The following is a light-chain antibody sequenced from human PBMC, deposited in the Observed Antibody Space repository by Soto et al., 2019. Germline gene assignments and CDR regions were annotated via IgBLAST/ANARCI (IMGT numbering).Light chain of an antibody. Sequence: IVLTQSPGTLSLSPGDRATLSFRASQSFSSHFLAWYQQKPGQAPRLLIHGTSSRATGIPDRFSGSGSGTDFTLTINSLEPEDFAVYYCQHFGSSLRTFGQGTKVDIK. V-gene: IGKV3-20*01. CDR2: GTS. CDR3: QHFGSSLRT. J-gene: IGKJ1*01. CDR1: QSFSSHF.